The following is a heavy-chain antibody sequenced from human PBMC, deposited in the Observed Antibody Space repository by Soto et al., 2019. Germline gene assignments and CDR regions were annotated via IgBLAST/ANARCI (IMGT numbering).Heavy chain of an antibody. CDR3: TRDIGGKGAY. V-gene: IGHV3-7*01. CDR1: EFTFDKYY. Sequence: PGVSLRLSCAASEFTFDKYYMTWVRQAPWKGPEWVANIKPDGSEQYYVDSVKGRFTISRDNANNSLYLQMNSLRAEDTALYYCTRDIGGKGAYWGPGTLVTVSS. D-gene: IGHD3-10*01. J-gene: IGHJ4*02. CDR2: IKPDGSEQ.